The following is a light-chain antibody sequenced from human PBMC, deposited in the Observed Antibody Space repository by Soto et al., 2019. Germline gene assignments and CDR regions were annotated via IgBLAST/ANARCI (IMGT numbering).Light chain of an antibody. Sequence: QSLLTQPASVSGSPGQSITITCTGTSSDVGGYNAVSWYQQHPGKAPKLMIYDVSNRPSGASDRFSGSKSGNTASLTISGLQAEDEADYYCGSYASGGAYVFGTGTKVTV. V-gene: IGLV2-14*01. CDR2: DVS. CDR1: SSDVGGYNA. CDR3: GSYASGGAYV. J-gene: IGLJ1*01.